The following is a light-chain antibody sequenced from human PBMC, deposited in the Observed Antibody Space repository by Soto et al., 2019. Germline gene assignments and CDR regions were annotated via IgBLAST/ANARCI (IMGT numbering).Light chain of an antibody. CDR2: GAS. J-gene: IGKJ5*01. CDR3: QQYGDSPIT. Sequence: EIVLTQSPGTLSLSPGERATLSCRASQSVSNNYLAWYQQKPGQAPRLLIYGASSRATGIPDRLSGSGSGTDFTLTISRLEPEDFAVYYCQQYGDSPITFGQGTRLEIK. V-gene: IGKV3-20*01. CDR1: QSVSNNY.